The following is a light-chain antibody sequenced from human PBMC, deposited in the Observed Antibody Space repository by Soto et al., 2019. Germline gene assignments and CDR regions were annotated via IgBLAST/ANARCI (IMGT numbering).Light chain of an antibody. CDR3: AAWDDILNGWV. V-gene: IGLV1-44*01. CDR1: NSNIRSNT. CDR2: SNN. J-gene: IGLJ3*02. Sequence: QSVLTQPPSASGTPGQRVTISCSGSNSNIRSNTVNWFQQLPGTAPKLLIFSNNLRPSGVPDRFSGSKSGTSASLAISGLQSEDEADYYCAAWDDILNGWVFGGGTMVTVL.